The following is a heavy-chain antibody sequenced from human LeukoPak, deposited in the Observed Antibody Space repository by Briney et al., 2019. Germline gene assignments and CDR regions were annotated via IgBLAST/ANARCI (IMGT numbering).Heavy chain of an antibody. Sequence: GRSLRLSCAASGFTFSNYGMHWVRQAPGKGLEWVAVIWHDGSNKYYADSVKGRFTISRDNAKNKLYLQMNSLRAEDTAVYYCARDGFCSSSSCYLLNSFDPWGQGTLVTVSS. J-gene: IGHJ5*02. V-gene: IGHV3-33*01. CDR3: ARDGFCSSSSCYLLNSFDP. CDR1: GFTFSNYG. D-gene: IGHD2-2*03. CDR2: IWHDGSNK.